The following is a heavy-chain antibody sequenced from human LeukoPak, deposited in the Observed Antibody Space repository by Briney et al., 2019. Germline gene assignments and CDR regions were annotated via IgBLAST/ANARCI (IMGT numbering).Heavy chain of an antibody. CDR1: GFSLSTFW. CDR3: THLGWFDP. Sequence: GGSLRLSCAASGFSLSTFWMHWVRQAPGKGLAWVSRIDYDGITTTYANSVKGQFTISRDNAKNTLYLQMNSLRAEDTAVYYCTHLGWFDPWGQGTLVTVSS. V-gene: IGHV3-74*01. CDR2: IDYDGITT. J-gene: IGHJ5*02.